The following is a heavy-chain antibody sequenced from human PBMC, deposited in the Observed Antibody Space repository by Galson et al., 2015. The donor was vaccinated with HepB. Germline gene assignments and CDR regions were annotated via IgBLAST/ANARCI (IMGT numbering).Heavy chain of an antibody. V-gene: IGHV1-69*02. J-gene: IGHJ5*01. CDR2: IIPTYVIT. CDR3: AAQPSIAVAGNWFDS. D-gene: IGHD6-19*01. CDR1: GGTFSSST. Sequence: SVKVSCKASGGTFSSSTIGWVRQAPGQGLEWMGRIIPTYVITNSAQKFQGRVTITADKSTSTAYMELNSLRSEDTAVYYCAAQPSIAVAGNWFDSWGQGTLITVSS.